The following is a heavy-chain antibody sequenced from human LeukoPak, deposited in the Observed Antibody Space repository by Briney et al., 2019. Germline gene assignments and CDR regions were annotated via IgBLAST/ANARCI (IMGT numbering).Heavy chain of an antibody. CDR1: GFSFSTYN. CDR2: ISSSSTYI. D-gene: IGHD6-13*01. CDR3: ARGGSSSWYLERFDY. Sequence: PGGSLRLSCAASGFSFSTYNMNWVRQAPGKGLEWVSSISSSSTYIHYADSVKGRFTISRDNAKNSLYLQMNSLRAEDTAVYYSARGGSSSWYLERFDYWGQGTLVTVSS. J-gene: IGHJ4*02. V-gene: IGHV3-21*01.